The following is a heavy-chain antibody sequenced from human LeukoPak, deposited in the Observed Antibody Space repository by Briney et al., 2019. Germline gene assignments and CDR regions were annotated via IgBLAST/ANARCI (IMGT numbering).Heavy chain of an antibody. Sequence: SETLSLTCTVSGGSISSYYWSWIRQPAGKGLESIGHISTSGSTNYNPSLKSRVTMSVDTSKNQFSLKLSSVTAEDTAVYYCARVSGIDCSGGSCYVVDIPEQYYFDYWGQGTLVTVSS. J-gene: IGHJ4*02. V-gene: IGHV4-4*07. CDR2: ISTSGST. CDR3: ARVSGIDCSGGSCYVVDIPEQYYFDY. D-gene: IGHD2-15*01. CDR1: GGSISSYY.